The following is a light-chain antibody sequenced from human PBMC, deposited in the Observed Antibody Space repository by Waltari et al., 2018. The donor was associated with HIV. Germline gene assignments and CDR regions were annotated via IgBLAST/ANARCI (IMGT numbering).Light chain of an antibody. Sequence: QSALTQPASVSGSPGPSITIPCTGTSSNVGSEDLVPWYQQHPGEAPKLIIYEVTKRPSGVSNRFSGSKSGNTASLTISGLQAEDEADYYCCSCPRSGIRYVFGTGTKVTVL. CDR3: CSCPRSGIRYV. CDR1: SSNVGSEDL. J-gene: IGLJ1*01. CDR2: EVT. V-gene: IGLV2-23*02.